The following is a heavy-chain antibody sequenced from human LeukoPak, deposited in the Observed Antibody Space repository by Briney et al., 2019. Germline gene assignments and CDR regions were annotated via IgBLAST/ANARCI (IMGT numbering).Heavy chain of an antibody. D-gene: IGHD3-3*01. CDR3: ARDSSRYDFWSGYYISYYYGMDV. J-gene: IGHJ6*02. Sequence: ASVKVSCKASGYTFTSYAMHWVRQATGQGLEWMGWMNPNSGNTGYAQKFQGRVTMTRNTSISTAYMELSSLRSEDTAVYYCARDSSRYDFWSGYYISYYYGMDVWGQGTTVTVSS. CDR1: GYTFTSYA. CDR2: MNPNSGNT. V-gene: IGHV1-8*01.